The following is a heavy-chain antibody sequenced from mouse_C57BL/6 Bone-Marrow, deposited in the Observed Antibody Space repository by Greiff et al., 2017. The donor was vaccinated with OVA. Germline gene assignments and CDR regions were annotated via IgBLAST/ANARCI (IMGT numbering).Heavy chain of an antibody. CDR2: IHPNSGST. CDR3: ARGGKLQYDYAMDY. CDR1: GYTFTSYR. D-gene: IGHD2-12*01. V-gene: IGHV1-64*01. J-gene: IGHJ4*01. Sequence: QVQLQQPGAELVKPGASVKLSCKASGYTFTSYRMHWVKQRPGQGLEWIGKIHPNSGSTNYNEKFKGKATLTVDKSSSTAYMQLSSLTSDDSAVYDYARGGKLQYDYAMDYWGQGTSVTVSA.